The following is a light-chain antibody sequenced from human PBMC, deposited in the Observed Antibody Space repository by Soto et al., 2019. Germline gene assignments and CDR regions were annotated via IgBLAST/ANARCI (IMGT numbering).Light chain of an antibody. CDR1: ESGMKY. J-gene: IGKJ5*01. V-gene: IGKV3-20*01. CDR3: KQYSSSPPIT. Sequence: EIVLTQSPGTLSLSPGERATISCRASESGMKYLAWYQQKPGQAPRLLIHGASSRAAGISDRFSVSGSGTDFTLTINRLEPEDFAVYYCKQYSSSPPITFGQGTRLEIK. CDR2: GAS.